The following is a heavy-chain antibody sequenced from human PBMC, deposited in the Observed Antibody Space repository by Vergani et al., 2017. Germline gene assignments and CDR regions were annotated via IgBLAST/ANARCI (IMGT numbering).Heavy chain of an antibody. CDR3: AHSPAADAAFDT. V-gene: IGHV2-5*01. CDR1: GFSLSTSGVG. J-gene: IGHJ3*02. Sequence: QITLKESGPTLVKPTQTLTLTCTFSGFSLSTSGVGVGWIRQPPGKALEWLALIYWNDDKRYSPSLKSRLSITKDTSNNQVVLTMTNMDPVDTATYYCAHSPAADAAFDTWGQGTMVTVSS. D-gene: IGHD6-13*01. CDR2: IYWNDDK.